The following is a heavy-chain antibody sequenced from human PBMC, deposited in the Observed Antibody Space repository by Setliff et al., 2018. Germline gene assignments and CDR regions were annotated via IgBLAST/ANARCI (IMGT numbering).Heavy chain of an antibody. Sequence: LSCAASGLTFNSYAVSWVRQAPGKGLEWVSSVSVSGDNTYYTDSVKGRFTTSRDNSKNTLSLQMSSLRTEDTAIYFCAGQGPIFGSGLIPGFDQWGQGTMVTVSS. CDR1: GLTFNSYA. J-gene: IGHJ4*02. V-gene: IGHV3-23*01. D-gene: IGHD3-3*01. CDR3: AGQGPIFGSGLIPGFDQ. CDR2: VSVSGDNT.